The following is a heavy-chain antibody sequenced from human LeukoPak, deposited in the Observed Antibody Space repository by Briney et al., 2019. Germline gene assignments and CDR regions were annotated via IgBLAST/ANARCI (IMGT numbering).Heavy chain of an antibody. CDR3: ARGTKAGYTGYDWNY. D-gene: IGHD5-12*01. V-gene: IGHV4-59*01. J-gene: IGHJ4*02. Sequence: SETLSLTCTVSGGSISSYYWSWIRQPPGKGLEWIGYIYDIGSTSYNPSLKSRVTISVDTSSNQFSLMLTSMTATDTSVYYCARGTKAGYTGYDWNYWGQGYLVSVSS. CDR1: GGSISSYY. CDR2: IYDIGST.